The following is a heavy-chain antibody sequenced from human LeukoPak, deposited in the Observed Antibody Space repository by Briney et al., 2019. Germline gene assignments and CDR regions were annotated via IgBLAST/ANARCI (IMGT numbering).Heavy chain of an antibody. V-gene: IGHV3-53*01. J-gene: IGHJ4*02. CDR3: ARDVHSGYDYVTDGY. D-gene: IGHD5-12*01. Sequence: GGSLRLSCAASGFTVSSNYMSWVRQASGKGLEWVSVIYSGGSTYYADSVKGRFTISRDNSKNTLYLQMNSLRAEDTAVYYCARDVHSGYDYVTDGYWGQGTLVTVSS. CDR2: IYSGGST. CDR1: GFTVSSNY.